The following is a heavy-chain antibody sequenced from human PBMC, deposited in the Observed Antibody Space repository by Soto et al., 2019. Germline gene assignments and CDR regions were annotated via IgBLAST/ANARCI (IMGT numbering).Heavy chain of an antibody. V-gene: IGHV3-23*01. D-gene: IGHD2-15*01. CDR3: ARYRLTRGYCSGGSCSRGYGMDV. CDR1: GFTFSSYA. CDR2: ISGSGGST. Sequence: QSGGSLRLSCAASGFTFSSYAMSWVRQAPGKGLEWVSAISGSGGSTYYADSVKGRFTISRDNSKNTLYLQMNSLRAEDTAVYYCARYRLTRGYCSGGSCSRGYGMDVWGQGTTVTVSS. J-gene: IGHJ6*02.